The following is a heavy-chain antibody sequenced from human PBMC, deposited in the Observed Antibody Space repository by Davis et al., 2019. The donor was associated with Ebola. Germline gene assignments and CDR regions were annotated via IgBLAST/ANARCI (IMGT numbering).Heavy chain of an antibody. D-gene: IGHD2-21*01. CDR1: GFTFSSHG. CDR2: ISDDGSNK. CDR3: AKDIHSGPNYYGMDV. Sequence: GGSLRLSCAASGFTFSSHGMHWVRQAPGKGLEWVAVISDDGSNKFYADSVKGRFTISRDNSKKTVFLQMNSLRPEDTAVYYCAKDIHSGPNYYGMDVWGQGTTVTVSS. V-gene: IGHV3-30*18. J-gene: IGHJ6*02.